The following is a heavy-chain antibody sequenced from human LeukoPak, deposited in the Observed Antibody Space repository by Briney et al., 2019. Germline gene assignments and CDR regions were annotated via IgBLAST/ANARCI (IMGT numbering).Heavy chain of an antibody. Sequence: ASVKVSCKASGYTFTSYGISWVRQAPGQGLEWMGWISAYNGNTNYAQKLQGRVTMTTDTSTSTAYMELRSLRSDDTAVYYCARARGPAATPYDFWSGYYHYYFDYWGQGTLVTVSS. CDR2: ISAYNGNT. CDR3: ARARGPAATPYDFWSGYYHYYFDY. D-gene: IGHD3-3*01. V-gene: IGHV1-18*01. J-gene: IGHJ4*02. CDR1: GYTFTSYG.